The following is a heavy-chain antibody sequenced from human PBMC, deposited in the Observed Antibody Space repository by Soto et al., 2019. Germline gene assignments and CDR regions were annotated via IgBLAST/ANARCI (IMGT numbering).Heavy chain of an antibody. D-gene: IGHD3-22*01. J-gene: IGHJ4*02. CDR3: ARGGIHFADSSGHAFDS. CDR1: GDTFDIYG. Sequence: QVELVQSGAEVQKPGSSVKVSCKASGDTFDIYGFNWVRQAPGEGLEWMGVIIPIFETADYAQKFQGRVSITADKSTSTAYMELGSLTSEDTAVYYCARGGIHFADSSGHAFDSGGQGTLISVTS. CDR2: IIPIFETA. V-gene: IGHV1-69*06.